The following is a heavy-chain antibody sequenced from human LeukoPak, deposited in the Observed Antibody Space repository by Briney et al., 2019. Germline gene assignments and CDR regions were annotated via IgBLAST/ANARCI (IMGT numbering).Heavy chain of an antibody. J-gene: IGHJ1*01. D-gene: IGHD3-22*01. V-gene: IGHV3-30-3*01. CDR2: ISYDGSNK. CDR1: GFTFSSYA. Sequence: PGRSLRLSCAASGFTFSSYAMHWVRQAPGKGLEWVAVISYDGSNKHYADSVKGRFTISRDNSKNTLYLQMNSLRAEDTAVYYCARDDDSSGGYFQHWGQGTLVTVSS. CDR3: ARDDDSSGGYFQH.